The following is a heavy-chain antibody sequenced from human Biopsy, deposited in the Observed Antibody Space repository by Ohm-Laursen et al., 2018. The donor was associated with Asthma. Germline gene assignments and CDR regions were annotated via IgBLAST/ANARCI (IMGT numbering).Heavy chain of an antibody. D-gene: IGHD2-21*02. J-gene: IGHJ4*02. CDR1: GGSINNFY. CDR2: VYYSGST. CDR3: ARGVDRVTGLLDHFDS. Sequence: TLSLTCDVSGGSINNFYGSWIRQPPGKGLESIGHVYYSGSTNYNPSLKSRVTISIDASKNQFSLKLTSVTAADTAVYYCARGVDRVTGLLDHFDSWGQGTLVTVSS. V-gene: IGHV4-59*01.